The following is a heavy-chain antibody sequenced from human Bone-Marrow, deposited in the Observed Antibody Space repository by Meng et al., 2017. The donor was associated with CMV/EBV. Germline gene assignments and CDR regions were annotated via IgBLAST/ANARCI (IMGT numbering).Heavy chain of an antibody. J-gene: IGHJ6*02. CDR3: ARDRADIVVVPPSYYYGMDV. D-gene: IGHD2-2*01. Sequence: SLKISCAASGFTFDDYAMHWVRQGPGKGLEWVSGINWNSGSIGYADSVKGRFTISRDNAKNSLYLQMNSLKAEDMALYYCARDRADIVVVPPSYYYGMDVWGQGTTVTVSS. CDR2: INWNSGSI. V-gene: IGHV3-9*03. CDR1: GFTFDDYA.